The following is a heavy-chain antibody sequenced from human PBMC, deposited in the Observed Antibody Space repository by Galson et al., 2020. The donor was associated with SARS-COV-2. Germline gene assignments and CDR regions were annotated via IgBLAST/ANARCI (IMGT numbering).Heavy chain of an antibody. CDR3: ARDQDGYNDF. J-gene: IGHJ4*02. Sequence: GESLKISCAASGFTFSSYWMSWVRQAPGKGLQWVANIKKDGSDRYYADSVKGRFTISSDYAKNSLYLQMNSLRVEDTAVYYCARDQDGYNDFWGRGTLVTVSS. CDR2: IKKDGSDR. V-gene: IGHV3-7*01. CDR1: GFTFSSYW. D-gene: IGHD5-18*01.